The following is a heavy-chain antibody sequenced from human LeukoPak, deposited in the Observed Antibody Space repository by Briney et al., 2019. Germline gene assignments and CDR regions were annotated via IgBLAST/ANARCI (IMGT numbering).Heavy chain of an antibody. Sequence: AETLSLLCAVYGGSLSGYYWSWVRQPPGKGLEWVGEINHSGSTNDNPSLKRRGTISVDTSKNQFSLKLSSVTAAGTVVYYWSRDYWFGELFDYWGQGTLVTVSS. CDR1: GGSLSGYY. J-gene: IGHJ4*02. D-gene: IGHD3-10*01. V-gene: IGHV4-34*01. CDR3: SRDYWFGELFDY. CDR2: INHSGST.